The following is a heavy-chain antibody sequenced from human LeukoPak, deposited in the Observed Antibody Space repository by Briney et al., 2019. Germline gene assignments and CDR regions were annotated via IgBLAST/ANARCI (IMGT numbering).Heavy chain of an antibody. J-gene: IGHJ4*03. CDR1: GGSISSGGSS. Sequence: SETLSLTCAVSGGSISSGGSSWSWIRQPPRKGLEWIGYIYHSGNTYYNPSLESRVTISVDRSKTQFSLKLTSVTAADTAVYYCARGYEGVAVAFPVYFSYWGQGNPGTV. D-gene: IGHD2-2*01. V-gene: IGHV4-30-2*01. CDR3: ARGYEGVAVAFPVYFSY. CDR2: IYHSGNT.